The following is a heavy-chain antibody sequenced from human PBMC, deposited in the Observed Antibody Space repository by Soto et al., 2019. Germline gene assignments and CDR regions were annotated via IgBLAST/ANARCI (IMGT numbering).Heavy chain of an antibody. V-gene: IGHV3-33*01. D-gene: IGHD1-26*01. CDR3: ARDMVGATTLLFDY. CDR1: GFTFSSYG. Sequence: LRLSCAASGFTFSSYGMHWVRQAPGKGLEWVAVIWYDGSNKYYADSVKGRFTISRDNSKNTLYLQMNSLRAEDTAVYYCARDMVGATTLLFDYWGQGTLVTVSS. J-gene: IGHJ4*02. CDR2: IWYDGSNK.